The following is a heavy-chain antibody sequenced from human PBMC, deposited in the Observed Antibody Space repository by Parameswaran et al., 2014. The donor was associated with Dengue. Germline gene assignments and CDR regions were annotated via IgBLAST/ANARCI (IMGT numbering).Heavy chain of an antibody. V-gene: IGHV1-8*03. CDR2: MNPNSGNT. J-gene: IGHJ4*02. CDR3: AREAGITMVRGASGY. D-gene: IGHD3-10*01. Sequence: WVRQAPGQGLEWMGWMNPNSGNTGYSQKFQGRVTITRDTSASTAYMELSSLRSEDTAVYYCAREAGITMVRGASGYWGQGTLVTVSS.